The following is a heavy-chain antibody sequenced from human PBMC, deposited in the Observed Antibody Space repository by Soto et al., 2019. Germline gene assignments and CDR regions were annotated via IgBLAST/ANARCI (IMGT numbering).Heavy chain of an antibody. D-gene: IGHD1-20*01. Sequence: EVQLAASGGDLVQPGGSLRLSCVASGFALSDYEINWVRQAPGKGLEWLSYISLSGHTMFYADSVRGRFTISRDNAKNSVFLHLNSLSAEDTALYYCAKESHNRNGRGLFAFDVWGQGTMVTVSS. CDR3: AKESHNRNGRGLFAFDV. CDR1: GFALSDYE. J-gene: IGHJ3*01. V-gene: IGHV3-48*03. CDR2: ISLSGHTM.